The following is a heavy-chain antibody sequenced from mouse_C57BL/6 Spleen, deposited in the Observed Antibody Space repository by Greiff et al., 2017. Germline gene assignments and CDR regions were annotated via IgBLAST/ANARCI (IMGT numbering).Heavy chain of an antibody. CDR1: GYTFTSYW. CDR3: TRGGLRQAGGLDY. Sequence: VQLQQSGTVLARPGASVKMSCKTSGYTFTSYWMHWVKQSPGQGLEWIGAIYPGNSDTSYNQKFKGKAKLTAVTSASTAYMELSSLTNEDSAIYYCTRGGLRQAGGLDYWGQGTTLTVSS. V-gene: IGHV1-5*01. D-gene: IGHD2-4*01. CDR2: IYPGNSDT. J-gene: IGHJ2*01.